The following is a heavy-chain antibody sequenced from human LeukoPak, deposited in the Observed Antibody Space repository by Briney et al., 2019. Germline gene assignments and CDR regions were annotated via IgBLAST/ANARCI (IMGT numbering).Heavy chain of an antibody. Sequence: ASVKVSCTASGYTFTSYYMHWVRQAPGQGLEWMGIINPSGGSTTYAQKFQGTVTMTRDTSTTTVYMELSSLRSGDTAVYYCAREGITSITGNAFDIWGQGTMVTVSS. CDR1: GYTFTSYY. CDR3: AREGITSITGNAFDI. CDR2: INPSGGST. D-gene: IGHD1-14*01. V-gene: IGHV1-46*01. J-gene: IGHJ3*02.